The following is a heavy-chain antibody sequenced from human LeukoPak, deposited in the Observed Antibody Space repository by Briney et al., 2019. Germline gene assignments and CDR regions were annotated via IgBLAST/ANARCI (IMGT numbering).Heavy chain of an antibody. CDR1: GYTFTSYG. D-gene: IGHD3-10*01. CDR2: ISAYNGNT. J-gene: IGHJ4*02. CDR3: ARVYSKLWFGEVLYFDY. Sequence: ASVKVSCKASGYTFTSYGISWVRQAPGQGLAWMGWISAYNGNTNYAQKLQGRATMTTDTYTSTAYMELRGLRSDETAVYYCARVYSKLWFGEVLYFDYWGQGTLVTVSS. V-gene: IGHV1-18*01.